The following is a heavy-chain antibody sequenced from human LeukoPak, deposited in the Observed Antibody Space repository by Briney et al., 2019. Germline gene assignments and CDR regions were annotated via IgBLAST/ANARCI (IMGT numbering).Heavy chain of an antibody. D-gene: IGHD3-10*01. V-gene: IGHV1-24*01. J-gene: IGHJ4*02. Sequence: ASVKVSCEVSGYSPSVLFMCWVRQAPGKGLEWRGGFDPEVGETIYAQKFQGSVTMTEDTSTDTAYMELSRLRSEDTAVYNCATSVRGVIIPIHYWGQGTLVTVSS. CDR3: ATSVRGVIIPIHY. CDR1: GYSPSVLF. CDR2: FDPEVGET.